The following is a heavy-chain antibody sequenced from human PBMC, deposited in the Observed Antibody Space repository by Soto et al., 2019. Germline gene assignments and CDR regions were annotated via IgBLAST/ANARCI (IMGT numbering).Heavy chain of an antibody. D-gene: IGHD1-26*01. V-gene: IGHV3-30-3*01. CDR2: ISYDGSNK. CDR1: GFTFSSYA. CDR3: ARERVGARGFDP. Sequence: GGSLRLSCAASGFTFSSYAMHWVRQAPGKGLEWVAVISYDGSNKYYADSVKGRFTISRDNSKNTLYLQMNSLRAEDTAVYYCARERVGARGFDPWGQGTLVTVS. J-gene: IGHJ5*02.